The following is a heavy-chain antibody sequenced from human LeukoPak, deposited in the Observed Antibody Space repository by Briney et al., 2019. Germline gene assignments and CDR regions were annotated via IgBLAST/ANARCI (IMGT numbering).Heavy chain of an antibody. V-gene: IGHV3-13*01. D-gene: IGHD3-10*01. CDR3: ARDIPGVGALDI. Sequence: GGSLRLSCAASGFTFSSYDMHWVRQATGKGLEWVSAIGTAGDTYNPGSVKGRFTISRENAKNSLYLQMNSLRAGDTAVYYCARDIPGVGALDIWGQGTMVTVSS. CDR2: IGTAGDT. CDR1: GFTFSSYD. J-gene: IGHJ3*02.